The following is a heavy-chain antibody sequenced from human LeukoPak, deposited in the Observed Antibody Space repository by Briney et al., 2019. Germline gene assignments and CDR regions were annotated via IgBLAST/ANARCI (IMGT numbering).Heavy chain of an antibody. CDR2: ISSSSSTI. J-gene: IGHJ4*02. CDR1: GFTFSSYS. Sequence: GGSLRLSCAASGFTFSSYSMNWVRQAPGKGLEWVSYISSSSSTIYYADSVKGRFTISRDNAKNSLYLQMNSLRGEDTAVYYCARGVMPGWYDSSGDYYFDYWGQGTLVTVSS. CDR3: ARGVMPGWYDSSGDYYFDY. V-gene: IGHV3-48*01. D-gene: IGHD3-22*01.